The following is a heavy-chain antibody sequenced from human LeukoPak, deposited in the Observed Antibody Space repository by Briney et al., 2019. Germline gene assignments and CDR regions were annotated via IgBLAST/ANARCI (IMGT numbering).Heavy chain of an antibody. D-gene: IGHD3-22*01. CDR2: VSSNMGST. Sequence: GAGLRLSSAPPGDTFIIYAFHWVRHTPGKGLGNISLVSSNMGSTYYAHSVKGSFTISTDNTKNTLFLQLGSLRVEDMAVYYCARGTAGRQDESYYYSDKDVWGKGTTVT. J-gene: IGHJ6*03. CDR3: ARGTAGRQDESYYYSDKDV. V-gene: IGHV3-64*01. CDR1: GDTFIIYA.